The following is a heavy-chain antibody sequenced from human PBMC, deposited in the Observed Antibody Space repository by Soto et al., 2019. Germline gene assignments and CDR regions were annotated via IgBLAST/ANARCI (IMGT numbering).Heavy chain of an antibody. CDR1: GGSLDYYY. CDR2: ISDSGST. J-gene: IGHJ6*02. V-gene: IGHV4-59*01. CDR3: ARDSTSWFPYYGIDV. Sequence: QVQLQESGPGLVKSSETLSLTCTVSGGSLDYYYWSWIRQPPGKGLEWIGDISDSGSTKYNPSLRSRVTLSVDTSKNQFSLNLNSVTAADTAVYYCARDSTSWFPYYGIDVWGQWTTVTVSS. D-gene: IGHD6-13*01.